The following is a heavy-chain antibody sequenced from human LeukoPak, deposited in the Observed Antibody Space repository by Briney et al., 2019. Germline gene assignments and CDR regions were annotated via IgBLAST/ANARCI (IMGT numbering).Heavy chain of an antibody. Sequence: GRSLRLSCAASGFTFSSTGMHWVRQAPGKGLEWLAVIWYDGSNKYYADSVKGRFSISRDNSKNTLYLQMNSPRAEDTAVYYCATEGGSLEKINYWGQGTLVAVSS. J-gene: IGHJ4*02. CDR3: ATEGGSLEKINY. CDR2: IWYDGSNK. D-gene: IGHD5-24*01. V-gene: IGHV3-33*01. CDR1: GFTFSSTG.